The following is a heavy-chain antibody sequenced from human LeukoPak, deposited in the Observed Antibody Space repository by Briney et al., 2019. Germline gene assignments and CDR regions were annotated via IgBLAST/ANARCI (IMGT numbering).Heavy chain of an antibody. V-gene: IGHV3-30*02. CDR1: GFTFSSHG. CDR3: TRDSANYHFAY. D-gene: IGHD4/OR15-4a*01. Sequence: GGSLRLSCVASGFTFSSHGMHWVRQAPGKGLEWVAFIRYDGSNKYYADSVKGRFTISRDNSKNIVFLQMNDLRTEDTAFYYCTRDSANYHFAYWGQGALVTVSS. J-gene: IGHJ4*02. CDR2: IRYDGSNK.